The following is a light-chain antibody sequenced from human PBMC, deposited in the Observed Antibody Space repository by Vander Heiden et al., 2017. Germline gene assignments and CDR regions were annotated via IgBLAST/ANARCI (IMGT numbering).Light chain of an antibody. V-gene: IGKV3-20*01. Sequence: EFVLTQSPGTLSLSPGERATLSCTASQTIGSSSLAWYQQKPGEAPRLLIYGASRRATGIPDRFSVSGSGTDFTLSIRSLEPEDFAVYYCQHYGSSRRTFGQGTKLQIK. CDR2: GAS. CDR3: QHYGSSRRT. J-gene: IGKJ2*01. CDR1: QTIGSSS.